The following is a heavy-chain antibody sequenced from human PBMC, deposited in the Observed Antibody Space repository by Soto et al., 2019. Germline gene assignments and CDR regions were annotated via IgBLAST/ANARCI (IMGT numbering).Heavy chain of an antibody. CDR1: GYSLTFTTKW. CDR3: TRGGGGSMIDAFDI. CDR2: IDPSDSYT. V-gene: IGHV5-10-1*01. D-gene: IGHD3-16*01. J-gene: IGHJ3*02. Sequence: GEALKISCKVSGYSLTFTTKWIGWVRQMPGKGLEWMGRIDPSDSYTNYSPSFQGHVTISADKSISTAYLQWSSLKASDTAMYYCTRGGGGSMIDAFDIWGQGTMVTVSS.